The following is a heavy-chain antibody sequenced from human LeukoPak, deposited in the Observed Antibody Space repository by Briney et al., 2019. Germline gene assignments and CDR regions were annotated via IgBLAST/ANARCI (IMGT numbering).Heavy chain of an antibody. Sequence: SETLCLTCTVSGGSISTYYWSWIRQPPGKGLEWIGFIYYSGSTNCNPSLKSRVIMSVDTSKNQFSLKLTSVTAADTAVYYCARHGGEITLVRGVINWFDPWGQGTQVTVSS. D-gene: IGHD3-10*01. CDR2: IYYSGST. J-gene: IGHJ5*02. CDR1: GGSISTYY. V-gene: IGHV4-59*08. CDR3: ARHGGEITLVRGVINWFDP.